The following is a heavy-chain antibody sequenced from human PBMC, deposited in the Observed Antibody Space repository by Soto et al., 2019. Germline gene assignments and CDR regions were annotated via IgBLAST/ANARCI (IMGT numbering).Heavy chain of an antibody. D-gene: IGHD3-3*01. Sequence: ASVKVSCKASGYTFTGYYMHWVRQAPGQGLEWMGWINPNSGGTNYAQKFQGRVTRTRDTPISTAYMELSRLRSDDTAVYYCARAGDYDFWSGYPPEVLYSGMDVWRQGTTVTVAS. CDR3: ARAGDYDFWSGYPPEVLYSGMDV. V-gene: IGHV1-2*02. J-gene: IGHJ6*02. CDR1: GYTFTGYY. CDR2: INPNSGGT.